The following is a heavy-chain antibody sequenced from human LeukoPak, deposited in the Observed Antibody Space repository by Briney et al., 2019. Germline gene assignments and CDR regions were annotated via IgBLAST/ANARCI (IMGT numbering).Heavy chain of an antibody. J-gene: IGHJ2*01. CDR1: GFTFSSYA. V-gene: IGHV1-69*04. CDR3: AREGATWLQLIRDWYFDL. D-gene: IGHD5-24*01. CDR2: IIPILGIA. Sequence: GRSLRLSCAASGFTFSSYAISWVRQAPGQGLEWMGRIIPILGIANYAQKFQGRVTITADKSTSTAYMELSSLRSEDTAVYYCAREGATWLQLIRDWYFDLWGRGTLVTVSS.